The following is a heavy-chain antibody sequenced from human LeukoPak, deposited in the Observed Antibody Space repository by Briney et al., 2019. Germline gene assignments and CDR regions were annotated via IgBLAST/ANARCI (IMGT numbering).Heavy chain of an antibody. Sequence: SETLSLTCTVSGGSISSSSYYWGWIRQPPGKGLEWIGSIYYSGSTYYNPSLKSRVTISVDTSKNQFSLKLSSVTAADTAVYYCATRSSWTDFWGQGTLVTVSS. CDR2: IYYSGST. J-gene: IGHJ4*02. CDR3: ATRSSWTDF. CDR1: GGSISSSSYY. D-gene: IGHD6-13*01. V-gene: IGHV4-39*01.